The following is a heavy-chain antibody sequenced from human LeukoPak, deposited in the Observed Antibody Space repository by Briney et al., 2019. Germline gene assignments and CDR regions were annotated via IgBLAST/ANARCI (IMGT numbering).Heavy chain of an antibody. V-gene: IGHV3-23*01. J-gene: IGHJ4*02. CDR2: ISGSGGST. Sequence: GGSLRLSCAASGFTFSSYAMSWVRQAPGKGLEWVSAISGSGGSTYYADSVKGRFTISRDNSKNTLYLQMNSLRAEDTAVYYCAKAAPAPSLIWFGELLYPFDYWGQGTLVTVSS. CDR1: GFTFSSYA. CDR3: AKAAPAPSLIWFGELLYPFDY. D-gene: IGHD3-10*01.